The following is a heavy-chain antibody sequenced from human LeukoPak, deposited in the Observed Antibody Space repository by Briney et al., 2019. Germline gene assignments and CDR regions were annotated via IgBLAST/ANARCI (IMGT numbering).Heavy chain of an antibody. V-gene: IGHV4-61*02. CDR2: IYTSGST. Sequence: SQTLSLPCTVSGGSISSGSYYWSWIRQPAGKGLEWIGRIYTSGSTNYNPSLKSRVTISVDTSKNQFSLKLSSVTAADTAVYYCARLTMVAYFDYWGQGTLVTVSS. CDR3: ARLTMVAYFDY. D-gene: IGHD4/OR15-4a*01. CDR1: GGSISSGSYY. J-gene: IGHJ4*02.